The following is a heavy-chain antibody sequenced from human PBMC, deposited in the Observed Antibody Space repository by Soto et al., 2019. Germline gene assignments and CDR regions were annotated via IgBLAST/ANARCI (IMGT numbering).Heavy chain of an antibody. CDR1: GYANTRYD. J-gene: IGHJ4*02. D-gene: IGHD2-15*01. CDR3: ASAGYCSGGSCHGGDY. V-gene: IGHV1-8*01. Sequence: ASVKVSWKASGYANTRYDGNWVRQATGQGLEWMGWMNPNSGNTGYAQKFQGRVTMTRNTSISTAYMELSSLRSEDTAVYYCASAGYCSGGSCHGGDYWGQGTLVTVSS. CDR2: MNPNSGNT.